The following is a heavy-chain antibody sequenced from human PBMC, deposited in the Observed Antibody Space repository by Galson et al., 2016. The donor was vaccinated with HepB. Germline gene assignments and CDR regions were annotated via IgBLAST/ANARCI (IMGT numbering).Heavy chain of an antibody. J-gene: IGHJ3*02. CDR1: GFSFSSYD. D-gene: IGHD3-10*01. CDR2: ISANGEAA. CDR3: VRDSHFGAFDI. Sequence: SLRLSCAASGFSFSSYDMNWVRQTPGKGLEWVSIISANGEAAYYTDSVQGRFTISRDNSKNTLFLEVNSLRAEDTAVYYCVRDSHFGAFDIWGQGTMVTVSS. V-gene: IGHV3-23*01.